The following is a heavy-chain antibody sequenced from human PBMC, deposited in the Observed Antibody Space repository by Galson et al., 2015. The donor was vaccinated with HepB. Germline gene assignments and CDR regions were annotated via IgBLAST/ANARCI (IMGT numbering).Heavy chain of an antibody. CDR1: GFTVSSNY. CDR3: ASDSGSSTSFDC. J-gene: IGHJ4*02. CDR2: IYSGGGT. V-gene: IGHV3-53*01. Sequence: SLRLSCAASGFTVSSNYMSWVRQAPGKGLEWVSVIYSGGGTYYADSVKGRFTISRDNSKNTLYLQMNSLRAADTAVYYCASDSGSSTSFDCWGQGTLVTVSS. D-gene: IGHD3-10*01.